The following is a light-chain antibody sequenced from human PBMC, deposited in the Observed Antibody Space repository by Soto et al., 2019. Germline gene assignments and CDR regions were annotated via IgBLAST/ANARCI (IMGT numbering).Light chain of an antibody. J-gene: IGKJ5*01. CDR3: QQSYSTPIT. CDR1: QTISNY. CDR2: AAS. Sequence: DIQMTQSPSSLSASVGDRVTITCRASQTISNYLNWYQQKPGKAPKHLIYAASSLQSGVPSRFSGSGSGTDFTLTISSLQPEDFATYYCQQSYSTPITFGQGTRLAIK. V-gene: IGKV1-39*01.